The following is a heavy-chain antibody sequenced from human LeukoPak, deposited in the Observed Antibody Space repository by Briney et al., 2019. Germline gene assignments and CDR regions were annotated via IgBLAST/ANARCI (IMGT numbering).Heavy chain of an antibody. D-gene: IGHD1-26*01. J-gene: IGHJ4*03. CDR1: SGSFSGYF. CDR3: ARGIVGPTYFDY. V-gene: IGHV4-34*01. Sequence: SETLSLTCVVYSGSFSGYFWSWIRQPPGKGLEWIGEINRSGSTNYNPSLKSRVTISVDTSKNQFSLKLSSVTAADTAVYYCARGIVGPTYFDYWGQGTMVTVSS. CDR2: INRSGST.